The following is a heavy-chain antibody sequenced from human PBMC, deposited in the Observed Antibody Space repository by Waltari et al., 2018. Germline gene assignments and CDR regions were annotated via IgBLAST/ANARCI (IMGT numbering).Heavy chain of an antibody. Sequence: EVQLVESGGGLVQPGGSLKLSCAASGFTFSGSARHWVRQASGKGLEWGGRIRSKANSYATAYAASVKGRFTISRDDSKNTAYLQMNSLKTEDTAVYYCTSRRGSSEMVDYWGQGTLVTVSS. CDR1: GFTFSGSA. CDR3: TSRRGSSEMVDY. J-gene: IGHJ4*02. CDR2: IRSKANSYAT. D-gene: IGHD6-6*01. V-gene: IGHV3-73*01.